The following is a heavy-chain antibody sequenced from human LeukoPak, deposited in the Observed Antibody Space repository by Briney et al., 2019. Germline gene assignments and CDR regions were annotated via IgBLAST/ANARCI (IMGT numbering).Heavy chain of an antibody. V-gene: IGHV3-53*01. Sequence: GGSLRLSCAASGFTVSSNYMSWVRQAPGKGLEWVSVIYSGGSTYYADSVKGRFTISRDNSKNTLYLQMNSLRAEDTAVYYCARDHGGRWLPTFDYWGQGTLVTVSS. D-gene: IGHD5-24*01. J-gene: IGHJ4*02. CDR2: IYSGGST. CDR1: GFTVSSNY. CDR3: ARDHGGRWLPTFDY.